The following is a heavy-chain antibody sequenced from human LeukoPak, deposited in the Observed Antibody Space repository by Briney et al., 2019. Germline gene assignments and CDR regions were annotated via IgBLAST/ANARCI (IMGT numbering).Heavy chain of an antibody. V-gene: IGHV4-59*02. CDR2: IHYSGGT. CDR3: ERVSPQSVAVYGWFDA. D-gene: IGHD5/OR15-5a*01. J-gene: IGHJ5*02. CDR1: GASVSRFY. Sequence: PSETLSPTCIPSGASVSRFYWSWIRQPPGKGLEWVGYIHYSGGTNYNPSLKGRVTMSLVTSKNHFSLKLRSVSAAETAVYYCERVSPQSVAVYGWFDAWGQGSLATVSS.